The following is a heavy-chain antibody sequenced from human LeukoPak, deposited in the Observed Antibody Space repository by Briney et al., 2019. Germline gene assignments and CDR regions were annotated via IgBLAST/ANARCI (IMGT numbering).Heavy chain of an antibody. CDR1: GYNFATYW. V-gene: IGHV5-51*01. CDR3: ARRDRGAFSPTY. Sequence: GESLKLSCKTSGYNFATYWIGWVRQMPGKGLEWMGIIYPSDSDTRYSPSFQGQVTISADEPINTAYLQWSSLKASDTAIYYCARRDRGAFSPTYWGQGTLVTVSS. D-gene: IGHD3-10*01. J-gene: IGHJ4*02. CDR2: IYPSDSDT.